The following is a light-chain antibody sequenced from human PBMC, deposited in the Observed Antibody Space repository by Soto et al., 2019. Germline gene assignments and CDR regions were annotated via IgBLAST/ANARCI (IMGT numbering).Light chain of an antibody. J-gene: IGKJ1*01. CDR1: QSVSST. Sequence: EIVLSQSPGTLSCSPWERATLSFMASQSVSSTFLAWYQQKPGQAPRLLIYGASTRATDIPARFSGSGSGTEFTLTISSLQSDDFAVYYCQHYTNWPPWTFGQGTKVDIK. V-gene: IGKV3-15*01. CDR2: GAS. CDR3: QHYTNWPPWT.